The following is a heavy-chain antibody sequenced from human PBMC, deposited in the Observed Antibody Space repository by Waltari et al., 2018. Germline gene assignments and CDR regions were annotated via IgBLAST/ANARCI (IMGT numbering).Heavy chain of an antibody. Sequence: QVHLQQWGAGLLKPSETLSLTCGVYGGPLSGYYWNWIRQSPERGLEWIGEVSHGGNTTYNPSLSGRATILVDTSRSQVSLKLHSVTAADTAIYYCAKTLLVSLYGLDVWGQGTTVIVSS. V-gene: IGHV4-34*02. CDR3: AKTLLVSLYGLDV. CDR2: VSHGGNT. CDR1: GGPLSGYY. D-gene: IGHD1-26*01. J-gene: IGHJ6*02.